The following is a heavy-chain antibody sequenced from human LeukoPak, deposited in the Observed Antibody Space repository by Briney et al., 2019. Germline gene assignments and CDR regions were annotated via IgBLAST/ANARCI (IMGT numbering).Heavy chain of an antibody. D-gene: IGHD1-26*01. CDR2: ISWNSGSI. CDR3: AKGYSKAD. J-gene: IGHJ4*02. V-gene: IGHV3-9*01. CDR1: GFTFDDYA. Sequence: GGSLRLSCAASGFTFDDYAMHWVRQAPGKGLEWVSGISWNSGSIGYADSVRGRFTISRDNAKNSLYLQMNSLRAEDTALYYCAKGYSKADWDQGTLVTVSS.